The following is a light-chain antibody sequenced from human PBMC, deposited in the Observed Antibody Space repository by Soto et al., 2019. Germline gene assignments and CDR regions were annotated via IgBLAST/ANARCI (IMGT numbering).Light chain of an antibody. V-gene: IGLV2-14*01. Sequence: QSVLTQPASVSGSPGQSITISCTGTSSDVGGYNYVSWYQQHPGKAPKFMIYDVSNRPSGVSTRFSGSKSGNTASLTISLLQAEDEADYYCNSYTTSNTRQIVFGTGTKVTVL. CDR3: NSYTTSNTRQIV. CDR1: SSDVGGYNY. J-gene: IGLJ1*01. CDR2: DVS.